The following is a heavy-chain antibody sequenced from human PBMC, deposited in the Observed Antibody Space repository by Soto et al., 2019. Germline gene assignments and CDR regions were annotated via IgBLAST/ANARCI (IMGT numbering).Heavy chain of an antibody. D-gene: IGHD6-19*01. CDR2: ISAYSGNT. V-gene: IGHV1-18*01. Sequence: QVQLVQSGAEVKKPGASVKVSCKASGYTFTTYGITWVRQAPGQGLEWMGWISAYSGNTNYAQKLQGRVTMTTDPSTSIAYMELRSLRSDDTAVYYCARGDSSGWYVPWFDPWGQGTLVTVSS. J-gene: IGHJ5*02. CDR3: ARGDSSGWYVPWFDP. CDR1: GYTFTTYG.